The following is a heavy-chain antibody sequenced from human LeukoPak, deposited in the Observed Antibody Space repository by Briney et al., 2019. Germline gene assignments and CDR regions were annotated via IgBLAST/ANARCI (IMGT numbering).Heavy chain of an antibody. CDR1: GGSFSGYY. Sequence: MSSETLSLTCAVYGGSFSGYYWSWIRQPPGKGLEWIGEINRSGSTNYNPSLKSRVTISVDTSKNQFSLKLSSVTAADTAVYYCARKYDFWSGYYRNYYYYGMDVWGQGTTVTVSS. CDR2: INRSGST. J-gene: IGHJ6*02. CDR3: ARKYDFWSGYYRNYYYYGMDV. V-gene: IGHV4-34*01. D-gene: IGHD3-3*01.